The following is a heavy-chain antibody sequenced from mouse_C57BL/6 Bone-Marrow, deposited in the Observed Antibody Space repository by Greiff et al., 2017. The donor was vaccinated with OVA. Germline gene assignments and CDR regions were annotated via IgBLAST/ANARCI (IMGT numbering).Heavy chain of an antibody. CDR1: GYTFTSYW. V-gene: IGHV1-64*01. CDR3: AISNYVGGYAMDY. Sequence: QVQLQQPGAELVKPGASVKLSCKASGYTFTSYWMHWVKQRPGQGLEWIGMIHPNSGSTNYNEKFKSKATLTVDKSSSTAYMQLSSLTSEDSAVYYCAISNYVGGYAMDYWGQGTSVTVSS. CDR2: IHPNSGST. J-gene: IGHJ4*01. D-gene: IGHD2-5*01.